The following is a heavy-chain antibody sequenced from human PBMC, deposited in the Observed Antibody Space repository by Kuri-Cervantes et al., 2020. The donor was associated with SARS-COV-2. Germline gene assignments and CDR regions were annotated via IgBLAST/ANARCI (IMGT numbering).Heavy chain of an antibody. V-gene: IGHV4-30-4*08. J-gene: IGHJ6*03. D-gene: IGHD6-13*01. CDR2: IYYSGST. CDR3: ARDMPAAGTGYYYYYMDV. CDR1: GGSISSGDYY. Sequence: SCTVSGGSISSGDYYWSWIRQPPGKGLEWIGYIYYSGSTYYNPSLKSRVTISVDTSKNQFSLKLSSVTAADTAVYYCARDMPAAGTGYYYYYMDVWGKGTTVTVSS.